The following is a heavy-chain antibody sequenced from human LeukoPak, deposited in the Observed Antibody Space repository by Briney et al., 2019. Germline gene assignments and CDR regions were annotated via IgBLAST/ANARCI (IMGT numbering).Heavy chain of an antibody. V-gene: IGHV1-18*01. Sequence: ASVKVSCKASGYTFTSYGISWVRQAPGQGLEWMGWISAYNGNTNHAQKLQGRVTMTTDTSTSTAYMELRSLRSDDTAVYYCARTDRDDYGESNSDYWGQGTLVTVSS. J-gene: IGHJ4*02. CDR1: GYTFTSYG. CDR2: ISAYNGNT. D-gene: IGHD4/OR15-4a*01. CDR3: ARTDRDDYGESNSDY.